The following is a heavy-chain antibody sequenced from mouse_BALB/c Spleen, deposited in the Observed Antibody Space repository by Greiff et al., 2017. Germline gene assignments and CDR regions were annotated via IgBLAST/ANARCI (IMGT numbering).Heavy chain of an antibody. J-gene: IGHJ2*01. V-gene: IGHV1-14*01. CDR2: INPYNDGT. Sequence: VQLQQPGAELVRPGASVKMSCKASGYTFTSYVMHWVKQKPGQGLEWIGYINPYNDGTKYNEKFKGKATLTSDKSSSTAYMELSSLTSEDSAVYYCARAHYYGSSSYYFDYWGQGTTLTVAS. CDR3: ARAHYYGSSSYYFDY. CDR1: GYTFTSYV. D-gene: IGHD1-1*01.